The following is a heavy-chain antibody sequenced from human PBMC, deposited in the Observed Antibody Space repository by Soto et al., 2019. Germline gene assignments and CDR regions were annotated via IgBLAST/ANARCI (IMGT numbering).Heavy chain of an antibody. J-gene: IGHJ6*02. CDR2: IYYSGST. D-gene: IGHD3-22*01. CDR1: GGSISSGGYY. CDR3: ARDQIYDSSGYNPLDYYYGMDV. V-gene: IGHV4-31*03. Sequence: PSETLSLTCTVSGGSISSGGYYWSWIRQHPGKGLEWIGYIYYSGSTYYNPSLKSRVTISVDTSKNQFSLKLSSVTAADTAVYYCARDQIYDSSGYNPLDYYYGMDVWGQGTTVTVSS.